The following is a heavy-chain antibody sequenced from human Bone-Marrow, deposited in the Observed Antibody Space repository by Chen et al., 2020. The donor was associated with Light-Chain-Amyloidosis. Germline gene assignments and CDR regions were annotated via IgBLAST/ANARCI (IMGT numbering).Heavy chain of an antibody. CDR3: TRDAITSGGVVVPDS. D-gene: IGHD3-16*02. Sequence: QVQLQESGPRLVKPSQTLTLTCTVSDGSITSGVYYWNWIRQPAGKGLEWIGHSYTTGSTKYNPSLRSRLTISIDTSKSQFSLRLASVTAADTAIYYCTRDAITSGGVVVPDSWGQGTLVTVSS. J-gene: IGHJ4*02. CDR2: SYTTGST. CDR1: DGSITSGVYY. V-gene: IGHV4-61*02.